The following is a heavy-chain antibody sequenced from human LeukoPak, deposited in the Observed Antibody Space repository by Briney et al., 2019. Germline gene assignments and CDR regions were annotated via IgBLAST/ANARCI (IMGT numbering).Heavy chain of an antibody. J-gene: IGHJ6*03. D-gene: IGHD6-19*01. V-gene: IGHV3-21*05. CDR3: ARDGRAAVAGRSYYYMDV. CDR1: GFTFSIYS. Sequence: GGSLRLSCTASGFTFSIYSMNWVRQAPGKGLEWVSYISSSSSYMYYADSVKGRFTISRDNAKNSLYLQMNSLRAEDTAVYYCARDGRAAVAGRSYYYMDVWGKGTTVTVSS. CDR2: ISSSSSYM.